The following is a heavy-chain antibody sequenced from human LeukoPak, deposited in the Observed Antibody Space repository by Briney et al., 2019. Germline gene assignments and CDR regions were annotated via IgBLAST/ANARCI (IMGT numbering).Heavy chain of an antibody. J-gene: IGHJ4*02. V-gene: IGHV3-7*01. CDR3: VGATKYVYFDY. CDR2: VKHEGSEN. CDR1: GFTFSMSY. Sequence: GSLRLSCPVYGFTFSMSYITWVRHAPGEVREWVANVKHEGSENFHRGSMEGRFIIPTHNPKNLLYLQMNSLRAEDTAVYYCVGATKYVYFDYWGQGSMISVSS. D-gene: IGHD2-8*01.